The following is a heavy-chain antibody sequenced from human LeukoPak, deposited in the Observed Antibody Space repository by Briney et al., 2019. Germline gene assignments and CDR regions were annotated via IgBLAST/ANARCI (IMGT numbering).Heavy chain of an antibody. CDR3: ARCSGGRCYYGLDV. V-gene: IGHV4-39*01. CDR2: IYYSGST. J-gene: IGHJ6*01. D-gene: IGHD2-15*01. Sequence: SETLSLTCTVSGGSISSRSYYWGWIRQPPGKVLDWVVTIYYSGSTYYNPSLERRVTISVDTSNNQFSLELSSVSAGHTAVYYCARCSGGRCYYGLDVWGQGPTVPVSS. CDR1: GGSISSRSYY.